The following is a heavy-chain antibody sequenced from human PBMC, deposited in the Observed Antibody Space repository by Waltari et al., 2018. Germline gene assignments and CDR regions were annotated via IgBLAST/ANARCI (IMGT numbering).Heavy chain of an antibody. CDR3: AKDGTSFGSSNSFSFDK. Sequence: EVYLVVSVGVVVQPGGSLRLSCAASGFTFDHYTMPWVRQAPGKGPEWVSLISWDGYNTYYADSVKGRFTISRDNSRKSLYLQMNGLRTDDSGLYYCAKDGTSFGSSNSFSFDKWGQGTLLTVSS. V-gene: IGHV3-43*01. D-gene: IGHD3-3*01. J-gene: IGHJ4*02. CDR2: ISWDGYNT. CDR1: GFTFDHYT.